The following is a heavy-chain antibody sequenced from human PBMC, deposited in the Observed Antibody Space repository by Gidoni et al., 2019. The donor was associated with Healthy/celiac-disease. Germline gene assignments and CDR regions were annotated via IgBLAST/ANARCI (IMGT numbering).Heavy chain of an antibody. V-gene: IGHV3-49*04. Sequence: EVQLVESGGGLVQPGRSLRLSCTAAGFTFGDYAMSWVRPAPGKGLEWVGFIRSKAYGGTTEYAASVKGRFTISRDDSKSIAYLQMNSLKTEDTAVYYCTSGKWLSDYYSYGMDVWGQGTTVTVSS. J-gene: IGHJ6*02. D-gene: IGHD5-12*01. CDR1: GFTFGDYA. CDR3: TSGKWLSDYYSYGMDV. CDR2: IRSKAYGGTT.